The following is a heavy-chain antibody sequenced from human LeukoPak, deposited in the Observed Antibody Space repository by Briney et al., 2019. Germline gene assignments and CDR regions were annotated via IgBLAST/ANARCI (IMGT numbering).Heavy chain of an antibody. Sequence: GGSLRLSCAGSGFTFRSYSMNWVRQAPGKGLEWVSYISSSSGTIYYADSVKGRFTISRDNAKNSLYLQMNSLRAEDTVVYYCARGEGPFGSWGQGTLVTVSS. D-gene: IGHD3-16*01. V-gene: IGHV3-48*04. CDR3: ARGEGPFGS. CDR1: GFTFRSYS. J-gene: IGHJ5*02. CDR2: ISSSSGTI.